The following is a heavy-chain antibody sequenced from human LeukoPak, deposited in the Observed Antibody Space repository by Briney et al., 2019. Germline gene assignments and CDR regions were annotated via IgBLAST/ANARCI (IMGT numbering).Heavy chain of an antibody. J-gene: IGHJ4*02. D-gene: IGHD3-10*01. CDR3: ARGGHYYGSGSYYTSYFDY. CDR1: GGSFSGYY. Sequence: PSETLSLTCAVYGGSFSGYYWSWIRQPPGKGLEWIGEINHSGSTNYNPSLKSRVTISVDTSKNQFSLKLSSVTAADTAVYYCARGGHYYGSGSYYTSYFDYWGQGTLVTVSS. V-gene: IGHV4-34*01. CDR2: INHSGST.